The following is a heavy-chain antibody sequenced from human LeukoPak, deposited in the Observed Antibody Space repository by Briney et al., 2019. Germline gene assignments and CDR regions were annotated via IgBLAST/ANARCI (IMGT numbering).Heavy chain of an antibody. J-gene: IGHJ3*02. CDR1: GGSISSYY. CDR2: IYASGST. D-gene: IGHD1-26*01. Sequence: SETLSLTCTVSGGSISSYYWSWIRQPAGKGLEWIGRIYASGSTNYNPALKSGVTMSVDTSKNQFSLKLSSVTAADTAVYYCWGARIVEAPGAYHAFDIWGQGTMVTVSS. V-gene: IGHV4-4*07. CDR3: WGARIVEAPGAYHAFDI.